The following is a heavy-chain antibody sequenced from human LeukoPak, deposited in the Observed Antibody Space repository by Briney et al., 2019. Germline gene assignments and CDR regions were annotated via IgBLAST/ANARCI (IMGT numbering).Heavy chain of an antibody. D-gene: IGHD2-8*01. J-gene: IGHJ4*02. CDR3: ATQLLGYCTNGVCHLDY. CDR2: ISGSGGST. CDR1: GFTFSSYS. Sequence: PPGGSLRLSCAASGFTFSSYSMSWVRQAPGKGLEWVSAISGSGGSTYYADSVKGQFTISRDNSKTTLYLQMNSLRAEDTAVYYCATQLLGYCTNGVCHLDYWGQGTLVTVSS. V-gene: IGHV3-23*01.